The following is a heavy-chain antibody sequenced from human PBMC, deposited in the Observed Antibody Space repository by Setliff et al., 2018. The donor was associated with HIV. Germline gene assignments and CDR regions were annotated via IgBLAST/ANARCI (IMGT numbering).Heavy chain of an antibody. CDR1: GFTFINYE. J-gene: IGHJ6*02. D-gene: IGHD3-3*01. CDR2: ISIGSGGAI. CDR3: ARDYLYYNLYNGSPVYGMDV. Sequence: PGGSLRLSCTASGFTFINYEMNWVRQAPGKGLEWVSSISIGSGGAIDYADSVQGRFTISRDNSKNSLYLQMNSLRVEDTAVYYCARDYLYYNLYNGSPVYGMDVWGQGTTVTVSS. V-gene: IGHV3-48*03.